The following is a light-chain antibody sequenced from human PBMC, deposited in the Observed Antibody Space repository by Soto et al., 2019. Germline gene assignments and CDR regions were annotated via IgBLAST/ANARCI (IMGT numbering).Light chain of an antibody. Sequence: EIVLTQSPGTLSLSPGNRATLSCRASQTFAKLAWYQQQPGQAPRLLIYGASNRATGIPDRFSGSGSGTDFTLTITRLEPEDFAVYYCQQYNNWPHTFGQGTKVDIK. CDR2: GAS. J-gene: IGKJ2*01. CDR3: QQYNNWPHT. CDR1: QTFAK. V-gene: IGKV3-20*01.